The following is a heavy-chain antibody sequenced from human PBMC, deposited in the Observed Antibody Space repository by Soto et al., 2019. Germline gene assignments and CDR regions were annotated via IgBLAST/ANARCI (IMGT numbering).Heavy chain of an antibody. J-gene: IGHJ4*02. CDR3: ARDFAYFDS. CDR2: VYHTGRT. CDR1: GDSVSSGSHY. D-gene: IGHD3-3*01. Sequence: QVQLQESGPGLVKPSETLSLTCTVSGDSVSSGSHYWSWIRQPPGKGLEYIGYVYHTGRTSYNPSLKSRVSISMDTSKNQFSLNLDSVTAADTAVYFCARDFAYFDSWGQGTLVTVSS. V-gene: IGHV4-61*01.